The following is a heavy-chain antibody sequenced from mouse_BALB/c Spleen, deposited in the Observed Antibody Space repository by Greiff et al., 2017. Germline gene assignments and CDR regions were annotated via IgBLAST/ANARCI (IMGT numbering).Heavy chain of an antibody. V-gene: IGHV14-3*02. CDR2: IDPANGNT. CDR1: GFNIKDTY. D-gene: IGHD2-4*01. J-gene: IGHJ3*01. Sequence: EVKLVESGAELVKPGASVKLSCTASGFNIKDTYMHWVKQRPEQGLEWIGRIDPANGNTKYDPKFQGKATITADTSSNTAYLQLSSLTSEDTAVYYCARRRDYAFAYWGQGTLVTVSA. CDR3: ARRRDYAFAY.